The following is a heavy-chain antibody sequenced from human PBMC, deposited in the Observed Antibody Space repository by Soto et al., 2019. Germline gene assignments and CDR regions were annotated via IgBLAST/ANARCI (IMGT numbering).Heavy chain of an antibody. J-gene: IGHJ6*03. V-gene: IGHV3-48*01. CDR3: AREGDYYYGSGSYYKGGYYYYMDV. D-gene: IGHD3-10*01. Sequence: GGSLRLSCAASGFTFSSYSMNWVRQAPGKGLEWVSYISSSSSTIYYADSVKGRFTISRENAKNSLYLQMNSLRAEDTAVYYCAREGDYYYGSGSYYKGGYYYYMDVWGKGTTVTVSS. CDR2: ISSSSSTI. CDR1: GFTFSSYS.